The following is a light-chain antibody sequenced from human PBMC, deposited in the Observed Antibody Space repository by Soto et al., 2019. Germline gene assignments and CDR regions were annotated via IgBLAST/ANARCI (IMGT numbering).Light chain of an antibody. Sequence: DIQMTQSPSTLSASVGDRVTITCRASQSLDNWLAWYQQRPGKAPKLLIYDSSTLAIGVPSRFSGSGSGTEFTLTISSLQPDDFASYFCQQYNNYPYTFGQGTKLEIK. V-gene: IGKV1-5*01. CDR1: QSLDNW. J-gene: IGKJ2*01. CDR3: QQYNNYPYT. CDR2: DSS.